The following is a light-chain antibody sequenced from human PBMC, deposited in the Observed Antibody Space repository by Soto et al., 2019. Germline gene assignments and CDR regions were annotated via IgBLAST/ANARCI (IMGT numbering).Light chain of an antibody. V-gene: IGLV4-69*01. CDR3: QTWGTGIQD. CDR1: SGHSTYA. J-gene: IGLJ2*01. Sequence: QPVLTQSPSASASLGASVKLTCTLSSGHSTYAIAWHQQQPEKGPRYLMKLNSDGSHSKGDGIPDRFSGSSSGAERYLTISSLQSEDEADCYCQTWGTGIQDFGGGTKRTVL. CDR2: LNSDGSH.